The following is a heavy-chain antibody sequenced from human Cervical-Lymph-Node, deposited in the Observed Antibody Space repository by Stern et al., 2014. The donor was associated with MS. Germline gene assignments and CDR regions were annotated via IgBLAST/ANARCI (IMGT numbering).Heavy chain of an antibody. J-gene: IGHJ4*02. D-gene: IGHD5-12*01. CDR2: IFPRDSNT. Sequence: EVQLLQSGAEVKKPGESLKISCEASGYLFDDYWIGWVRQMSGRGLELVAIIFPRDSNTRYSPSVQGQVTISADKSISTAYLQWSSLKASDTAMYYWASSPATPSGYDRFDYWGQGALVTVSS. CDR3: ASSPATPSGYDRFDY. V-gene: IGHV5-51*03. CDR1: GYLFDDYW.